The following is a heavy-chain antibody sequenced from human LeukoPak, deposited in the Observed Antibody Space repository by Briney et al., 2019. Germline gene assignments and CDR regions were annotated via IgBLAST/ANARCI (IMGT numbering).Heavy chain of an antibody. CDR1: GGSISSGGYY. D-gene: IGHD3-3*01. CDR3: ARVGYDFWSGYQYYFDH. J-gene: IGHJ4*02. Sequence: SQTLSLTCTVSGGSISSGGYYWSWIRQRPGKGLEWIGYIYYSGSTYYNPSLKSRVTISVDTSKNQFSLKLSSVTAADTAVYYCARVGYDFWSGYQYYFDHWGQGTLVTVSS. V-gene: IGHV4-31*03. CDR2: IYYSGST.